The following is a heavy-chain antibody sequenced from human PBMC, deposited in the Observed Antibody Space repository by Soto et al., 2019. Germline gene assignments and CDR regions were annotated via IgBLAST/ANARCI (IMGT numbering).Heavy chain of an antibody. Sequence: QVQLQESGPGLVKPSETLSLTCTVSGGSISSYYWSWIRQPPGKGLEWIGYIYYSGSTNYNPSLKSRVTISVDPSKNQFSLKLSSVTAADTAVYYCARAVEMATTFDYWGQGTLVTVSS. CDR1: GGSISSYY. V-gene: IGHV4-59*08. CDR3: ARAVEMATTFDY. CDR2: IYYSGST. J-gene: IGHJ4*02. D-gene: IGHD5-12*01.